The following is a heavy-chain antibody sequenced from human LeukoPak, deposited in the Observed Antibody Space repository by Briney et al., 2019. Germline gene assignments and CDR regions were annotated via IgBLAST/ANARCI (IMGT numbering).Heavy chain of an antibody. CDR1: GASINTSNFY. CDR2: IYYTVTT. D-gene: IGHD3-10*01. J-gene: IGHJ5*02. CDR3: ARQGSMTRGGYWLDP. Sequence: SETLSLTRTVSGASINTSNFYSASIRQPPRNWLESIGNIYYTVTTYSNASLNTRVTISVATSTNQFSLKLTPVPAADTAVYSCARQGSMTRGGYWLDPWGQGTLVIVSS. V-gene: IGHV4-39*01.